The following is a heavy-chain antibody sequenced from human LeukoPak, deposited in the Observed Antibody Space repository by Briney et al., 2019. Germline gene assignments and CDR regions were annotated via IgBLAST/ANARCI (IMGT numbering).Heavy chain of an antibody. CDR1: GFTFSTYT. D-gene: IGHD6-25*01. CDR3: ARDGTPIHSDGWVYMDV. CDR2: ISSNGGST. V-gene: IGHV3-64*01. Sequence: GGSLRLSCAASGFTFSTYTMHWVRQAPGKGLEYVSAISSNGGSTYYANSVKGRFTISRDNSKNTLYLQMGSLRAEDMAVYHCARDGTPIHSDGWVYMDVWGKGTTVTVSS. J-gene: IGHJ6*03.